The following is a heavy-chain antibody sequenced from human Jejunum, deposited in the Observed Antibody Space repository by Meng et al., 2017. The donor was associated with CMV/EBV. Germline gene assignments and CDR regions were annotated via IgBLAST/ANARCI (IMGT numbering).Heavy chain of an antibody. D-gene: IGHD3-10*01. J-gene: IGHJ1*01. CDR3: AREYGSGYPPDY. CDR2: IYYTGGT. V-gene: IGHV4-31*01. CDR1: GCDSSSGVYY. Sequence: TVSGCDSSSGVYYWNRLSQHAGKGLEWTGSIYYTGGTYYNPSLKSQISMAVDTSKKQCILKLTSVTAADTAVYYCAREYGSGYPPDYWGQGTLVTVSS.